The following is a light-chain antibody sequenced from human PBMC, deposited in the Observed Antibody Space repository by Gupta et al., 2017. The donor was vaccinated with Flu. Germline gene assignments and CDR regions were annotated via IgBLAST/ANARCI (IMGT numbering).Light chain of an antibody. CDR1: ALSKQY. Sequence: YQLTQAPAMSVSPGQTATITCSGSALSKQYVDWYRQRPGQAPVLLIYKETERASGIPDRISGSSSGTRVTLTIRGVQTEDEADYYCQSADITGASRVFGGGT. CDR3: QSADITGASRV. CDR2: KET. J-gene: IGLJ3*02. V-gene: IGLV3-25*02.